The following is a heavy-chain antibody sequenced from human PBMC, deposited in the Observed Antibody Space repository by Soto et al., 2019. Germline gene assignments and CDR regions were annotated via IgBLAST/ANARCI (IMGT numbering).Heavy chain of an antibody. Sequence: EVLLVESGGGLVKPGGSLRLSCAASGFTFSYAWMNWVRQAPGKGLEWVGRIKSKTNGGTTDYAAPVKGRFTISRDDSKNTLYLQMNSLKTEDTAVYYCTTDYDILTIRWNAFEIWGQGTMVTVSS. CDR3: TTDYDILTIRWNAFEI. CDR2: IKSKTNGGTT. CDR1: GFTFSYAW. D-gene: IGHD3-9*01. J-gene: IGHJ3*02. V-gene: IGHV3-15*07.